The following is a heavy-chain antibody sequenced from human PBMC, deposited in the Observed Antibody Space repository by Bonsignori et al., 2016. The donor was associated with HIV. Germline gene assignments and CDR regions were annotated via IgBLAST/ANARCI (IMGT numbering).Heavy chain of an antibody. D-gene: IGHD4-17*01. J-gene: IGHJ6*03. Sequence: SETLSLTCTVSGGSISTSNYYWGWIRQSPGRGLEWIGSIFYSGTSYVNPSLKSRVILSLDTSKDQFSLKLTSVTAADSALYYCARLSDYGVRAYFYMDVWGRGTTVTVSS. V-gene: IGHV4-39*07. CDR1: GGSISTSNYY. CDR2: IFYSGTS. CDR3: ARLSDYGVRAYFYMDV.